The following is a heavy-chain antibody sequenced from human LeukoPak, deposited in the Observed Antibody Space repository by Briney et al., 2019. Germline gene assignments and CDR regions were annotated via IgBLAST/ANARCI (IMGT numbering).Heavy chain of an antibody. D-gene: IGHD3-3*01. CDR3: ARDHLANLASRLFDP. CDR2: IYTSGST. J-gene: IGHJ5*02. V-gene: IGHV4-4*07. Sequence: SETLSLTCTVSGGSIGDYYWSWIRQPAGKGLEWIGRIYTSGSTNCNPSLKSRVTMSVDTSKNQFSLKLSSVTAADTAVYYCARDHLANLASRLFDPWGQGTLVTVSS. CDR1: GGSIGDYY.